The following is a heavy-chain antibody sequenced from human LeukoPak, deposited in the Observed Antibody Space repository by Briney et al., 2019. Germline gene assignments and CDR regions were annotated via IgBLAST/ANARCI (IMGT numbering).Heavy chain of an antibody. CDR2: IYHSGST. CDR1: GGSISSSNW. J-gene: IGHJ3*02. Sequence: SGTLSLTCAVSGGSISSSNWWSWVRQPPGKGLEWIGEIYHSGSTNYNPSLKSRVTISVDKSKNQFSLKLSSVTAADTAVYYCARVAGDSSGYYYYINDAFDIWGQGTMVTVSS. V-gene: IGHV4-4*02. CDR3: ARVAGDSSGYYYYINDAFDI. D-gene: IGHD3-22*01.